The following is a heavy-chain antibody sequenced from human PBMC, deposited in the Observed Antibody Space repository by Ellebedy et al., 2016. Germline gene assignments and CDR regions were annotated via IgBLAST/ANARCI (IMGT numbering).Heavy chain of an antibody. Sequence: GGSLRLSXAASGFTFSTNSMYWVRQAPGKGLEWVSAIDSSSAYIYYADSVKGRLTISRDNAKNSLYLQMNSLRAEDTAVYYCARGGGRQQLGYGSSPSCATLVDWGRGTLVTVSS. CDR3: ARGGGRQQLGYGSSPSCATLVD. V-gene: IGHV3-21*01. D-gene: IGHD2-2*01. CDR2: IDSSSAYI. CDR1: GFTFSTNS. J-gene: IGHJ4*02.